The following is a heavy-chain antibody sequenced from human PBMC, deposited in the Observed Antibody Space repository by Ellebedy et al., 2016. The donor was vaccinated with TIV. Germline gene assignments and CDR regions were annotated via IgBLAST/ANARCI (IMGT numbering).Heavy chain of an antibody. CDR2: LYSGGTI. Sequence: GESLKISCAASGFTVSGNYMSWVRQAPGKGLEWVSTLYSGGTILYADSVKGRFTISRDNSKNMPYLPMNSMTVEDTAVYYCAKGNAIPGPEPLDFWGQGTLVTVSS. D-gene: IGHD1-14*01. CDR3: AKGNAIPGPEPLDF. J-gene: IGHJ4*02. V-gene: IGHV3-66*01. CDR1: GFTVSGNY.